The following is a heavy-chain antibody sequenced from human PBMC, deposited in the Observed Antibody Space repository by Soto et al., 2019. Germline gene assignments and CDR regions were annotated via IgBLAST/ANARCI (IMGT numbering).Heavy chain of an antibody. Sequence: EVQLVESGGGLVQPGGSLRLSCAASGFSFSSYSMNWVRQAPGKGLEWVSQISSSSNTIYYADSVKGRFTISRDNAKKSVYLQMNSLGDEDTAVYYCARDSPTHYGGNVDYWGQGTRVTVSS. V-gene: IGHV3-48*02. J-gene: IGHJ4*02. D-gene: IGHD4-17*01. CDR1: GFSFSSYS. CDR3: ARDSPTHYGGNVDY. CDR2: ISSSSNTI.